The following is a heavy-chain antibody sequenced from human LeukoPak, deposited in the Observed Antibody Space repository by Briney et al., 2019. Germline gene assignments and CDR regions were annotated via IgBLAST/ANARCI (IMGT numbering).Heavy chain of an antibody. CDR1: GFTFSSFG. CDR2: IWYDASNK. V-gene: IGHV3-33*01. J-gene: IGHJ4*02. D-gene: IGHD1-1*01. CDR3: AREIQRNPYYFDY. Sequence: GGSLRLSCAASGFTFSSFGMHWVRQAPGKGLEWVAVIWYDASNKYYADSVKGRFTISRDNSKNTLYLQMNSLRAEDTAVHYCAREIQRNPYYFDYWGQGTLVTVSS.